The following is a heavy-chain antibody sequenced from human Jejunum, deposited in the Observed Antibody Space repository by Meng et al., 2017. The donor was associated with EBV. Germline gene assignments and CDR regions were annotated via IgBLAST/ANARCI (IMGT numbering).Heavy chain of an antibody. Sequence: QVQLVQSGAEVKNPXXSXTVXCKASGYTLTSYAMHWVRQAPGQGLEWMGWINAGNDNTRYSQKFQGRVTITSDTSASTASMELSSLRSEDTAVYYCARVRTEGSGSFYGYWGQGTLVTASS. D-gene: IGHD1-26*01. CDR2: INAGNDNT. V-gene: IGHV1-3*01. CDR1: GYTLTSYA. CDR3: ARVRTEGSGSFYGY. J-gene: IGHJ4*02.